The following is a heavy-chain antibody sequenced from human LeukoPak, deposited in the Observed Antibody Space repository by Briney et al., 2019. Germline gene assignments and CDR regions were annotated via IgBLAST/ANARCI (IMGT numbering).Heavy chain of an antibody. V-gene: IGHV3-30-3*01. Sequence: PGRSLRLSCAASGFTFSTYAMHWVRQAPGKGLEWVAVITYDGSDKYYADSVKGRFTTSRDNSKNTVYLQMNSLRAEDTAVYYCARVPYGSGTYTDYWGRGTLVTVSS. CDR2: ITYDGSDK. J-gene: IGHJ4*02. CDR3: ARVPYGSGTYTDY. CDR1: GFTFSTYA. D-gene: IGHD3-10*01.